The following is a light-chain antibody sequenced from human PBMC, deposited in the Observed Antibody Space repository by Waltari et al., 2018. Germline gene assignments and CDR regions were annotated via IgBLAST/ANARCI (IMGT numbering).Light chain of an antibody. CDR1: SSDVGSYNL. CDR2: EVT. CDR3: CSYAGSGTLV. J-gene: IGLJ2*01. Sequence: QSALTQPASVSGSPGQSITISCTGTSSDVGSYNLLSWYQQHPGKAPNRMVYEVTQRPEGVSNRFAASKAGKTASLTISGLQAEDEADYYCCSYAGSGTLVLGGGTKLTVL. V-gene: IGLV2-23*02.